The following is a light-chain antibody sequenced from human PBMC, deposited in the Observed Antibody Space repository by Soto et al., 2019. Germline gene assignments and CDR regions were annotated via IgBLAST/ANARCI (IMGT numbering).Light chain of an antibody. CDR1: SSDVGGYNY. V-gene: IGLV2-14*01. CDR3: SSYTSSSTRV. Sequence: QSALTQPASVSGSPGQSITISCTGTSSDVGGYNYVSWYQQHPGKAPKLMIYDVSNRPSGVSNRFSGSKSGNTASLTISGLQAEDEADDYCSSYTSSSTRVFGGGTQLTVL. CDR2: DVS. J-gene: IGLJ3*02.